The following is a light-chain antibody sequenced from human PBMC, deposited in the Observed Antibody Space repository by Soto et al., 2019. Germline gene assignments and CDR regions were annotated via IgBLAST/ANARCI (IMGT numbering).Light chain of an antibody. CDR2: SNN. Sequence: QSALTQPPSASGTPGQRVTISCSGSSSNIGSNYVYWYQQLPGTAPKLLIYSNNQRPSGVPDRFSGSKSCTSASRAISGLRSEEEADYYCAAWDDSLSGYVFGQGTKV. V-gene: IGLV1-47*02. CDR1: SSNIGSNY. CDR3: AAWDDSLSGYV. J-gene: IGLJ1*01.